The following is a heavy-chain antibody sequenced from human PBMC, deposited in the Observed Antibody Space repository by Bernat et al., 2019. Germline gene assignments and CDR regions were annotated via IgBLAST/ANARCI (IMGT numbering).Heavy chain of an antibody. D-gene: IGHD1-26*01. V-gene: IGHV4-59*01. J-gene: IGHJ3*02. CDR1: GGSISSYY. Sequence: QVQLQESGPGLVKPSETLSLTCTVSGGSISSYYWSWIRQPPGKGLEWIGYIYYSGSTNYNPSLKSRVTISVDTSKNQFSLKLSSVTAADTAVYYCARVPGGGGYPARNAFDIWGQGTMVTVSS. CDR3: ARVPGGGGYPARNAFDI. CDR2: IYYSGST.